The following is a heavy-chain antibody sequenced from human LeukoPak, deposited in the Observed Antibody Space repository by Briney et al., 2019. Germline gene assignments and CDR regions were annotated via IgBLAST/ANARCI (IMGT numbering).Heavy chain of an antibody. CDR3: ARERGYSYGQGSFDY. J-gene: IGHJ4*02. CDR2: INPSGGST. D-gene: IGHD5-18*01. CDR1: GYTFTSYY. Sequence: ASVKVSCKASGYTFTSYYMHWVRQAPGQGLEWMGLINPSGGSTSHAQKFQGRVTMTRDTSTSTVYMELSSLRSEDTAVYYCARERGYSYGQGSFDYWGQGTLVTVSS. V-gene: IGHV1-46*01.